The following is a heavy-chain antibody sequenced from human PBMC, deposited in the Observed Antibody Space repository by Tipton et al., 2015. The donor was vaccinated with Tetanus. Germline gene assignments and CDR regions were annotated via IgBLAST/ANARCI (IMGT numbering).Heavy chain of an antibody. Sequence: QSGPEVKKPGASVKVSCKASGYVFTTYGISWVRQAPGQGLEWMGWISGYNGNTKYAENFQGRLTMTTDTSTSTAYMELRSLRSDDTAVYYCARGGTMDYWGQGTLVTVSA. V-gene: IGHV1-18*01. CDR3: ARGGTMDY. CDR1: GYVFTTYG. D-gene: IGHD1-1*01. J-gene: IGHJ4*02. CDR2: ISGYNGNT.